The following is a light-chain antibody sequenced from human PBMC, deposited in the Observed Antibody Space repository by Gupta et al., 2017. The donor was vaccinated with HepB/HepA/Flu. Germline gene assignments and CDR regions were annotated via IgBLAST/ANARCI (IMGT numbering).Light chain of an antibody. CDR1: QSVLNSRKNKQY. V-gene: IGKV4-1*01. Sequence: DIVMTQSPDSLAVSLGERATINCQSSQSVLNSRKNKQYLGWYQQKPGQPPKLLIYWASTRESGVPDTISGSGSGTDFSLTISSRQAEDEAVYYCQQEDSNRHTFGGGTKVEIK. CDR2: WAS. CDR3: QQEDSNRHT. J-gene: IGKJ4*01.